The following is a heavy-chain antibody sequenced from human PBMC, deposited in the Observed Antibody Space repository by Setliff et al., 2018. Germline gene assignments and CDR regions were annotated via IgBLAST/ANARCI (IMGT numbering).Heavy chain of an antibody. J-gene: IGHJ4*02. CDR1: GASVSGNSYY. V-gene: IGHV4-39*01. Sequence: PSETLSLTCTVSGASVSGNSYYWGWIRQPPGKGLEWIASTYYSGNTYYNPSLKSRVTISVDTSKNQFSLKLTSVTAADTAVYYCARTGTYRYFDSWGQGTRVTVSS. D-gene: IGHD1-1*01. CDR2: TYYSGNT. CDR3: ARTGTYRYFDS.